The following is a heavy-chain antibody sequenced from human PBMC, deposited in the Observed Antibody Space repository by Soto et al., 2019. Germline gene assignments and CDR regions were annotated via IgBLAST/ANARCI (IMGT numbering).Heavy chain of an antibody. D-gene: IGHD3-10*01. J-gene: IGHJ5*02. Sequence: SETLSLTCTVSGGSISSYYLSWIRQPPGKGLEWIGYIYYGGSTNYNPSLKSRVTISVDKSKNQFSLKLSSVTAADTAVYYCARDYMVRGVMRWFDPWGQGTRVTVSS. V-gene: IGHV4-59*12. CDR1: GGSISSYY. CDR3: ARDYMVRGVMRWFDP. CDR2: IYYGGST.